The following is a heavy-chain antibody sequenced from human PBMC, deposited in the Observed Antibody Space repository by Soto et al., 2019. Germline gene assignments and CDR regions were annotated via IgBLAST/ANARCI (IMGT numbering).Heavy chain of an antibody. CDR1: GGSISSTNW. J-gene: IGHJ6*02. D-gene: IGHD3-10*01. CDR3: GRWLGTSYGMDV. CDR2: IYHNGSP. Sequence: NPXGTLSLTCAVSGGSISSTNWWSCVRQSPGKGLEWIGEIYHNGSPDYNPSLKSRVTISVDKSKNHVLLKLTSVTAADTAMYFCGRWLGTSYGMDVWGQGTAVTVSS. V-gene: IGHV4-4*01.